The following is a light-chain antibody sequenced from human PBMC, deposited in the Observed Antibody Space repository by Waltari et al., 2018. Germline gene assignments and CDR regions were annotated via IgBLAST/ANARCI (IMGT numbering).Light chain of an antibody. V-gene: IGLV4-69*01. CDR2: VNSDGSH. J-gene: IGLJ3*02. Sequence: HLVLTQSPSASASLGASVKLPCPLSSGPSSNIIAWLQQQPEKGPRYLMTVNSDGSHSKGDEIPDRFSGSSSGAERYLTISSLQSEDEADYYCQTGGHGTWVFGGGTKLTVL. CDR1: SGPSSNI. CDR3: QTGGHGTWV.